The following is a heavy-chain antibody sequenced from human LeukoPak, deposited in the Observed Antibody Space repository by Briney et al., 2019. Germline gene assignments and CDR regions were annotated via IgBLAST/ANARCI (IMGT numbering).Heavy chain of an antibody. Sequence: ASVKVSCKASGYIFTGYYMHWVRQAPGQGLEWLGWINPNSGGSNYAQKFQGRVTMTRDTSISTAYMELSRLRSDDTAVYYCARGDDFWSGSYYYMDVWGKGTTLTVSS. V-gene: IGHV1-2*02. CDR3: ARGDDFWSGSYYYMDV. CDR2: INPNSGGS. D-gene: IGHD3-3*01. CDR1: GYIFTGYY. J-gene: IGHJ6*03.